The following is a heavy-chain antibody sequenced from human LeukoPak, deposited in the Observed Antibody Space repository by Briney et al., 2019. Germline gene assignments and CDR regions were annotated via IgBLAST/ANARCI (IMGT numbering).Heavy chain of an antibody. J-gene: IGHJ4*02. V-gene: IGHV3-23*01. CDR1: GFTFSSYA. Sequence: GGSLRLSCAPSGFTFSSYAMTWVRQAPGKGLEWVSTISGSGGSTYYADSVKGRFTISRDNSKNTLYLQMNSLRAEDTAVYYCAKGGVYDFWSGYALVENYFDYWGQGTLVTVSS. CDR2: ISGSGGST. CDR3: AKGGVYDFWSGYALVENYFDY. D-gene: IGHD3-3*01.